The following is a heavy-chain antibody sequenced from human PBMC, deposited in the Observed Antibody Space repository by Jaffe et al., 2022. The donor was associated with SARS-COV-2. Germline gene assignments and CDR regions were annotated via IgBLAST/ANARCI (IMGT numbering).Heavy chain of an antibody. CDR2: INHSGST. J-gene: IGHJ6*02. Sequence: QVQLQQWGAGLLKPSETLSLTCAVYGGSFSGYYWSWIRQPPGKGLEWIGEINHSGSTNYNPSLKSRVTISVDTSKNQFSLKLSSVTAADTAVYYCARGAIWWFSYYYYYGMDVWGQGTTVTVSS. CDR1: GGSFSGYY. CDR3: ARGAIWWFSYYYYYGMDV. V-gene: IGHV4-34*01. D-gene: IGHD2-21*01.